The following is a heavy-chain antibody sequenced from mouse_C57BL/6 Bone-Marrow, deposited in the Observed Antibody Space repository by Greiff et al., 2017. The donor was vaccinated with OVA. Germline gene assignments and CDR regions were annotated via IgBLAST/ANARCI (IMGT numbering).Heavy chain of an antibody. CDR2: SRNKANDYTT. Sequence: EVKVVESGGGLVQSGRSLRLSCATSGFTFSDFYMEWVRQAPGKGLEWIAASRNKANDYTTAYSASVQGRFIVSRDTAQSIRYRQMNDLRAEDTAIYYCAREGGGYDGYYVGAMDYWGQGTSVTVSS. D-gene: IGHD2-3*01. J-gene: IGHJ4*01. CDR3: AREGGGYDGYYVGAMDY. CDR1: GFTFSDFY. V-gene: IGHV7-1*01.